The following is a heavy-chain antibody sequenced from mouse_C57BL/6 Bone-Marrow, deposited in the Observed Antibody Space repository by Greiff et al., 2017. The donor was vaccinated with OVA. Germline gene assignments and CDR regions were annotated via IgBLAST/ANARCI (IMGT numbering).Heavy chain of an antibody. CDR1: GFTFSDFY. CDR3: ARDGDYYGSSPFAY. Sequence: EVKLVESGGGLVQSGRSLRLTCATSGFTFSDFYMEWVRQAPGKGLEWIAASRNKANDYTTEYSASVKGRFIVSRDTSQSILYLQMNALRAEDTAIYYCARDGDYYGSSPFAYWGQGTLVTVSA. CDR2: SRNKANDYTT. V-gene: IGHV7-1*01. J-gene: IGHJ3*01. D-gene: IGHD1-1*01.